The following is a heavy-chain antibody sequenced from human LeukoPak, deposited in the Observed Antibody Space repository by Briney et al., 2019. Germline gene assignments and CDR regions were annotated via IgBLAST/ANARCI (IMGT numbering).Heavy chain of an antibody. CDR1: GFTFSSYS. CDR3: ARDHDSGSYYGY. J-gene: IGHJ4*02. D-gene: IGHD1-26*01. CDR2: ISSSSSYI. Sequence: GGSLRLSCAASGFTFSSYSMNWVRQAPGKGLEWVSSISSSSSYIYYADSVKGRFTISRDNAKNSPYLQMNSLRAEDTAVYYCARDHDSGSYYGYWGQGTLVTVSS. V-gene: IGHV3-21*01.